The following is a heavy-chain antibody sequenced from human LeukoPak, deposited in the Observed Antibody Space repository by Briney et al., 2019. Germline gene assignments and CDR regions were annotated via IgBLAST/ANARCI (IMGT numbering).Heavy chain of an antibody. CDR2: IIPIVDIA. J-gene: IGHJ4*02. CDR1: GGTFSRYA. Sequence: SVKVSCKASGGTFSRYAISWVRQAPGQGLEWMGRIIPIVDIANYAQKFQGRVTLTADKSTSTAYMELSSLRSEDTAVCYCARDYYVSGSYSSDYWGQGTLVTVSS. D-gene: IGHD3-10*01. CDR3: ARDYYVSGSYSSDY. V-gene: IGHV1-69*04.